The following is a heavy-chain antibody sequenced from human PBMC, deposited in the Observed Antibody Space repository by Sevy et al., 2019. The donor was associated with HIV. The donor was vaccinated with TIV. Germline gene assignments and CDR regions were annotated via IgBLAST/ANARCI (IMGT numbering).Heavy chain of an antibody. V-gene: IGHV3-33*01. D-gene: IGHD3-10*01. CDR3: ARDRSPSITMVRGEDYYGMDV. J-gene: IGHJ6*02. CDR2: IWYDGSNK. Sequence: GGSLRLSCAASGFTFSSYGMHWVRQAPGKGLEWVAVIWYDGSNKYYADSVKGRFTISRDNSKNTLYLQMNSLRAEDTAVYYCARDRSPSITMVRGEDYYGMDVWGQRTTVTVSS. CDR1: GFTFSSYG.